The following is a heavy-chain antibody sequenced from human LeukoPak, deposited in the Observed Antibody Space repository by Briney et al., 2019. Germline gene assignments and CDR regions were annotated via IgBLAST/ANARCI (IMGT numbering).Heavy chain of an antibody. CDR2: ISYDGSNK. D-gene: IGHD3-10*01. V-gene: IGHV3-30-3*01. Sequence: GGSLRLSCAASGFTVSSNDMSWVRQAPGKGLEWVAVISYDGSNKYYADSVKGRFTISRDNSKNTLYLQMNSLRAEDTAVYYCARAMARDYFDYWGQGTLVTVSS. CDR1: GFTVSSND. CDR3: ARAMARDYFDY. J-gene: IGHJ4*02.